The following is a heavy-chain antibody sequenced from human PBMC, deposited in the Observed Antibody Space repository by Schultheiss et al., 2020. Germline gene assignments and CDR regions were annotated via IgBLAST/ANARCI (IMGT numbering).Heavy chain of an antibody. J-gene: IGHJ5*02. CDR1: GGSISSYY. D-gene: IGHD6-13*01. V-gene: IGHV4-4*07. CDR3: ARDGSSWYRPGWFDP. CDR2: IYTSGST. Sequence: SETLSLTCTVSGGSISSYYWSWIRQPPGKGLEWIGRIYTSGSTNYNPSLKSRVTISVDKSKNQFSLKLSSVTAADTAVYYCARDGSSWYRPGWFDPWGQGTLVTVSS.